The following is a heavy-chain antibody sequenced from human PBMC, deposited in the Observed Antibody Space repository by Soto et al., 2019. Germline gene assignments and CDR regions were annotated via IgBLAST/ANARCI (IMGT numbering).Heavy chain of an antibody. CDR1: GGSISSSSYY. CDR2: IYYSGST. Sequence: PSETLSLTCTVSGGSISSSSYYWGWIRQPPGKGLEWIGSIYYSGSTYYNPSLKSRVTISVDTSKNQFSLKLSSVTAADTAVYYCARRAMVRGVIIPYYFDYWGQGTLVTVSS. V-gene: IGHV4-39*01. J-gene: IGHJ4*02. D-gene: IGHD3-10*01. CDR3: ARRAMVRGVIIPYYFDY.